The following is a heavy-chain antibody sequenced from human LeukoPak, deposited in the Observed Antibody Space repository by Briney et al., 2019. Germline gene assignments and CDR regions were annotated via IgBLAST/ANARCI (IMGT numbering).Heavy chain of an antibody. CDR2: ISSDGSST. Sequence: GGSLGLSCAASGFTFSSYSMNWVRQAPGEGLVWVSRISSDGSSTSYADSVKGRFTISRDNAKNTLYLQMNSLRAEDTAVYYCTRDRSYANDYWGQGTLVTVSS. D-gene: IGHD1-26*01. V-gene: IGHV3-74*01. J-gene: IGHJ4*02. CDR3: TRDRSYANDY. CDR1: GFTFSSYS.